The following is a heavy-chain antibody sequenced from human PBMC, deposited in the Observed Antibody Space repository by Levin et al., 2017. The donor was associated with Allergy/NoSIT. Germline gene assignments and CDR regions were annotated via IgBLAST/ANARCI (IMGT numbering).Heavy chain of an antibody. V-gene: IGHV4-34*01. CDR1: GGSFSGYY. CDR3: ARGRGSTSDMDV. J-gene: IGHJ6*02. CDR2: INHSGST. Sequence: GSLRLSCAVYGGSFSGYYWSWIRQPPGKGLEWIGEINHSGSTNYNPSLKSRVTISVDTSKNQFSLKLSSVTAADTAVYYCARGRGSTSDMDVWGQGTTVTVSS. D-gene: IGHD2-2*01.